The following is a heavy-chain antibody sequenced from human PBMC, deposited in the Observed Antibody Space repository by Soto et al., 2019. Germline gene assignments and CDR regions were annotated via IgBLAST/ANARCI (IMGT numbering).Heavy chain of an antibody. J-gene: IGHJ3*02. D-gene: IGHD2-21*01. Sequence: SETLSLTCTVSGGSISSYYWSWIRQPPGKGLEWIGYIYYSGSTNYNPPLKSRVTISVDTSKNQFSLKLSSVTAADTAVYYCARGSCVLWAFDIWGQGTMVTVSS. CDR1: GGSISSYY. CDR3: ARGSCVLWAFDI. V-gene: IGHV4-59*01. CDR2: IYYSGST.